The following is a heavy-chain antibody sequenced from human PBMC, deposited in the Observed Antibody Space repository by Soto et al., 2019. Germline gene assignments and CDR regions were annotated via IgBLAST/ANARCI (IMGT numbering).Heavy chain of an antibody. CDR1: GGSISSSSYY. D-gene: IGHD6-13*01. CDR2: IYYSGST. V-gene: IGHV4-39*01. Sequence: PSETLSLTCTVSGGSISSSSYYWGWIRQPPGKGLEWIGSIYYSGSTYYNPSLKSRVTISVDTSKNQFSLKLSSVTAADTAVYYCARHRIAAAGTRDFDYWGQGTLVTVSS. CDR3: ARHRIAAAGTRDFDY. J-gene: IGHJ4*02.